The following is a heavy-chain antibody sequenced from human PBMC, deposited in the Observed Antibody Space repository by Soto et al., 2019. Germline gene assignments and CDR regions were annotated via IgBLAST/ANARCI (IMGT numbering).Heavy chain of an antibody. V-gene: IGHV1-46*01. D-gene: IGHD2-15*01. CDR3: ARGDCSGGSCYSDFDY. J-gene: IGHJ4*02. Sequence: QVQLVQSGAEVKKPGASVKVSCKASGYTFTSYYMHWVRQAPGQGLEWMGIINPSGGSTSYAQKFQGRVTMTXXTXTXXVYMELSSLRSEDTAVYYCARGDCSGGSCYSDFDYWGQGTLVTVSS. CDR2: INPSGGST. CDR1: GYTFTSYY.